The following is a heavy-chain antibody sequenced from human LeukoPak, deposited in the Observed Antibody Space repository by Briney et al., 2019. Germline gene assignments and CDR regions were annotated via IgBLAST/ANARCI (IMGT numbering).Heavy chain of an antibody. J-gene: IGHJ6*03. D-gene: IGHD3-10*01. V-gene: IGHV1-18*01. CDR2: ISAYNGNK. CDR3: ARVYYYGSGSYYNPYYYYYMDV. CDR1: GYTFTSYG. Sequence: GASVKVSCKASGYTFTSYGLSWVRQAAGKGLEWMGWISAYNGNKNYAQNLQGKVTMTTDTSTSTAYMELSSLRSDDTAVYYCARVYYYGSGSYYNPYYYYYMDVWGKGTTVTVSS.